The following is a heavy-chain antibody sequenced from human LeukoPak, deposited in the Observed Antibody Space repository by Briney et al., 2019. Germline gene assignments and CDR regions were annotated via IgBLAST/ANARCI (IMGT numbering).Heavy chain of an antibody. J-gene: IGHJ4*02. CDR3: ARDEHHLVQGYYFDY. CDR1: GFIFSTYA. V-gene: IGHV3-30*04. CDR2: IRYDGSNK. Sequence: GRSLRLSCAASGFIFSTYAMNWVRQAPGKGLEWVAFIRYDGSNKYYADSVKGRFTFSRDNSKNSLFLQMDSLRAEDTALYYCARDEHHLVQGYYFDYWGQGTLVTVSS. D-gene: IGHD6-13*01.